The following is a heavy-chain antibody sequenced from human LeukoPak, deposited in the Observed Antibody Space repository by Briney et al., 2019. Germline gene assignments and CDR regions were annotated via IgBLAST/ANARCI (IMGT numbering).Heavy chain of an antibody. V-gene: IGHV3-23*01. CDR2: ISGGSDGT. CDR1: GFTFINYA. J-gene: IGHJ4*02. D-gene: IGHD5-18*01. CDR3: AKGSSGYIYGDY. Sequence: GGSLRLSCAASGFTFINYAMSWVRQAPGMGLEWVSGISGGSDGTYYADSVKGRFTISRDNSKNTLYLQMNSLRAEDTAIYYCAKGSSGYIYGDYWGQGTLVTVSS.